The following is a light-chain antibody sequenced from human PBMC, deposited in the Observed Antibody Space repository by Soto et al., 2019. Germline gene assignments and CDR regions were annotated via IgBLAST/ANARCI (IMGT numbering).Light chain of an antibody. CDR1: QSITNY. CDR3: QQSDSYPYT. J-gene: IGKJ2*01. Sequence: DIQMTQSPSSLSVSVGDRVTITCRASQSITNYLNWYQQKPGKAPKLLVYAASSLQSGVPSRFSGNGSGTDFTLTSSSLQPEDFASYYCQQSDSYPYTFGQGTKLEI. V-gene: IGKV1-39*01. CDR2: AAS.